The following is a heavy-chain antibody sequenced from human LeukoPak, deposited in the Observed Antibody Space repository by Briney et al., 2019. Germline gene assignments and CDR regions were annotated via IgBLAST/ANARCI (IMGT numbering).Heavy chain of an antibody. J-gene: IGHJ4*02. CDR2: IGGSGGST. D-gene: IGHD3-10*01. CDR3: AKALEYYYGSGSLSPFDY. V-gene: IGHV3-23*01. Sequence: GGSLRLSCAASGFTFSSYAMSWVRQAPGKGLEWVSAIGGSGGSTYYADSVKGRFTISRDNSKNTLYLQMDSLRAEDAAVYYCAKALEYYYGSGSLSPFDYWGQGTLVTVSS. CDR1: GFTFSSYA.